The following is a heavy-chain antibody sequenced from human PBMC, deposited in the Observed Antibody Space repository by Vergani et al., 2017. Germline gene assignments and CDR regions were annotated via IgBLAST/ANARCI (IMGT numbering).Heavy chain of an antibody. J-gene: IGHJ4*02. V-gene: IGHV3-23*01. Sequence: EVQLLESGGGLVQPGGSLRLSCAASGFTFSSYAMSWVRQAPGKGLEWVSAISGSGGSTYYADSVKGRFTISRDNSKNTLYLQMNSLRAEDTAVYYCARDFSPWFGETPGFDYWGQGTLVTVSS. D-gene: IGHD3-10*01. CDR1: GFTFSSYA. CDR2: ISGSGGST. CDR3: ARDFSPWFGETPGFDY.